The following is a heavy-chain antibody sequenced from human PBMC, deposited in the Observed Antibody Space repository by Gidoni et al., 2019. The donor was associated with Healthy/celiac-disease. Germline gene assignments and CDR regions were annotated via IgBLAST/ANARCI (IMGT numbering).Heavy chain of an antibody. J-gene: IGHJ4*02. CDR1: GGSISSGGYY. CDR3: ARDAIRKTDYGDLGGLDY. CDR2: IYYSGST. D-gene: IGHD4-17*01. Sequence: QVQLQESGPGLVKPSQTLSLTCTVSGGSISSGGYYWSWIRQHPGKGLEWIGYIYYSGSTYYNPSLKSRVTISVDTSKNQFSLKLSSVTAADTAVYYCARDAIRKTDYGDLGGLDYWGQGTLVTVSS. V-gene: IGHV4-31*03.